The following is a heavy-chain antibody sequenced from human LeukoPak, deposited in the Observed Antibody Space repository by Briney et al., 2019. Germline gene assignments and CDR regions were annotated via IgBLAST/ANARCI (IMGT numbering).Heavy chain of an antibody. CDR2: INPNSGGT. V-gene: IGHV1-2*02. CDR1: GYTFTGYY. D-gene: IGHD1-1*01. Sequence: ASVKVSCKASGYTFTGYYMHWVRQAPGQGLEWMGWINPNSGGTNYAQKFQGRVTMTRDTSISTAYMELSRLRSDDTAVYYCARALRYQLERRGGWFDPWGQGALVTVSS. J-gene: IGHJ5*02. CDR3: ARALRYQLERRGGWFDP.